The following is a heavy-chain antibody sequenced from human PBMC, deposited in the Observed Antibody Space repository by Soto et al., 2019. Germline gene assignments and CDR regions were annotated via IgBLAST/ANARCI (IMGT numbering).Heavy chain of an antibody. V-gene: IGHV5-51*01. CDR1: GYSFSNNW. J-gene: IGHJ6*02. CDR2: IYPGDSDT. CDR3: ARLSGYANDYYNGIDV. D-gene: IGHD5-12*01. Sequence: GESLKISCKGSGYSFSNNWIGWVRQMPGKGLEWMGIIYPGDSDTRYTPSFQGQVTFSADRSISTAYLQWTSLKASDTAIYYCARLSGYANDYYNGIDVWGQGTTVTVSS.